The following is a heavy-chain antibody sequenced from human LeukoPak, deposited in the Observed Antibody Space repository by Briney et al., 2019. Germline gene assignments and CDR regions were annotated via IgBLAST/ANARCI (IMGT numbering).Heavy chain of an antibody. CDR3: ARVYDFWSGSNWFDP. CDR2: ISSSSSYI. V-gene: IGHV3-21*01. CDR1: GFTFSSYS. J-gene: IGHJ5*02. D-gene: IGHD3-3*01. Sequence: PGGSLRLSCAASGFTFSSYSMNWVRQAPGKGLEWVSSISSSSSYIYYADSVKGRFTISRDNAKNSLYLQMNSLRAEDTAVYYCARVYDFWSGSNWFDPWGQGTLVTVSS.